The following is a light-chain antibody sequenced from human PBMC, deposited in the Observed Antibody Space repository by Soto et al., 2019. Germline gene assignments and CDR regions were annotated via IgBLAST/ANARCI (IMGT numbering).Light chain of an antibody. V-gene: IGLV2-14*03. CDR2: DVT. CDR1: SNDVGGYNY. CDR3: SSYRRASTYV. Sequence: QSVLTQPASVSGSPGQSITVSCTGTSNDVGGYNYVSWYQQHPGKAPRLMIYDVTNRPSGVSNRFSGSKSGNTASLTFSGLQAEDEADYYCSSYRRASTYVFGTGTKVTVL. J-gene: IGLJ1*01.